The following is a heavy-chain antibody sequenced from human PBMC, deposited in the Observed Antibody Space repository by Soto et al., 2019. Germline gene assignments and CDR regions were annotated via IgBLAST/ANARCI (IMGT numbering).Heavy chain of an antibody. CDR2: INSDGSST. CDR3: AIRAIYYDSSGYFDY. Sequence: GGCLIRSCAASRFTLDHYMMHWVRQAPGKGLVWVSLINSDGSSTNYADSVKGRFTISRDNAKNTLYLQMNSLRAEDTAVYYCAIRAIYYDSSGYFDYWGQATQATVSS. V-gene: IGHV3-74*01. CDR1: RFTLDHYM. J-gene: IGHJ4*02. D-gene: IGHD3-22*01.